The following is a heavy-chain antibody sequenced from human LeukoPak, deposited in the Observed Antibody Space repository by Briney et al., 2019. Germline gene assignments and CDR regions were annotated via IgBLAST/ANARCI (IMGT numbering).Heavy chain of an antibody. CDR3: AKEKESGLKYNWFDP. CDR1: GFTFSSYA. V-gene: IGHV3-23*01. J-gene: IGHJ5*02. D-gene: IGHD3-3*01. Sequence: GGSLRLSCAASGFTFSSYAVSWVRQAPGKGLEWVSAISGSGGSTYYADSVKGRFTISRDNSKNTLYLQMNSLRAEDTAVYYCAKEKESGLKYNWFDPWGQGTLVTVSS. CDR2: ISGSGGST.